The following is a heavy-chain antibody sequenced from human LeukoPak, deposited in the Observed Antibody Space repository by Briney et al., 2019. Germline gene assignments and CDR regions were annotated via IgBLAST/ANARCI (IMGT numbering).Heavy chain of an antibody. V-gene: IGHV3-48*03. CDR2: ISSSGSTI. Sequence: QPGGSLRLSCAASGFIFSSYEMNWVRQAPGKGLEWVSYISSSGSTIYYADSVKGRFTISRDNAKNSLYLQMNSLRAEDTAVYYCARSFLETLWFDGFDYWGQGTLVTVSS. J-gene: IGHJ4*02. CDR1: GFIFSSYE. CDR3: ARSFLETLWFDGFDY. D-gene: IGHD3-10*01.